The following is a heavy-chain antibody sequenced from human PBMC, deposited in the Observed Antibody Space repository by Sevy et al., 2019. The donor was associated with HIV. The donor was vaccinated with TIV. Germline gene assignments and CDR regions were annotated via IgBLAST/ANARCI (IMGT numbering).Heavy chain of an antibody. CDR2: FDPEDDET. J-gene: IGHJ4*02. Sequence: ASVKVSCKLSGYTLTQLSMHWVRQAPGKGLEWLGSFDPEDDETIYAQKFQGRVTMTEDTSTDTAYMELSRLRSEDTAVYYCATTKDYYESSGDPFDYWGQGTLVTVFS. D-gene: IGHD3-22*01. CDR3: ATTKDYYESSGDPFDY. V-gene: IGHV1-24*01. CDR1: GYTLTQLS.